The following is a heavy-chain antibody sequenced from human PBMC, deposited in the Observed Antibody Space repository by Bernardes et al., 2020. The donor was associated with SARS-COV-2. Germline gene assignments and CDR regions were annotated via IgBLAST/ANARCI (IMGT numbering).Heavy chain of an antibody. J-gene: IGHJ6*02. CDR2: VIPLIRRA. D-gene: IGHD2-15*01. CDR1: GGAFSSNA. CDR3: TRGVGGYFYAMDV. Sequence: SVKVSCKASGGAFSSNAFSWVRQAPGQGLEWMGTVIPLIRRANYAGQLQGRLTLTADTRTTTIYMELRSLTSEDTAVYYCTRGVGGYFYAMDVWGQGTTVIVSS. V-gene: IGHV1-69*04.